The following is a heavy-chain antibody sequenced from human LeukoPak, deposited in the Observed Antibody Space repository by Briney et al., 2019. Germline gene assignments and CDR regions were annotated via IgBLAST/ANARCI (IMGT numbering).Heavy chain of an antibody. D-gene: IGHD5-18*01. CDR1: GGSISSGSYY. Sequence: PSQTLSLTCTVSGGSISSGSYYWSWIRQPAGKGLEWIGRIYTSGSTNYNPSLKSRVTISVDTSKNQFSLKLSSVTAADTAVYYCARDRYSYMRWGQGTLVTVSS. V-gene: IGHV4-61*02. CDR3: ARDRYSYMR. CDR2: IYTSGST. J-gene: IGHJ4*02.